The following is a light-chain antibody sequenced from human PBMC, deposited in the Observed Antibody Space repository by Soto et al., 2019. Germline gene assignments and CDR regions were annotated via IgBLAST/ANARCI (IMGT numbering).Light chain of an antibody. CDR1: SGHSNYV. CDR3: QTWGTGIHVV. CDR2: LNSDGSH. Sequence: QLVLTQSPSASASLGASVKLTCTLSSGHSNYVITWHQQQPEKGPRYLMKLNSDGSHSKGDGIPDRFSGSSSGAERYLTISSLQSEDEADYYCQTWGTGIHVVFGGGTKVTVL. V-gene: IGLV4-69*01. J-gene: IGLJ2*01.